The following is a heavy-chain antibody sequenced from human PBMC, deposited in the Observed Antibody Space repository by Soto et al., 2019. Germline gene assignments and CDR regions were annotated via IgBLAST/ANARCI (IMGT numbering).Heavy chain of an antibody. CDR2: IIPIFGTA. CDR3: ARDGTYGGSRDEYYFDY. J-gene: IGHJ4*02. D-gene: IGHD5-12*01. CDR1: GYTFTSYY. Sequence: SVKVSCKASGYTFTSYYMHWVRQAPGQGLEWMGGIIPIFGTANYAQKFQGRVTITADESTSTAYMELSSLRSEDTAVYYCARDGTYGGSRDEYYFDYWGQGTLVTVSS. V-gene: IGHV1-69*13.